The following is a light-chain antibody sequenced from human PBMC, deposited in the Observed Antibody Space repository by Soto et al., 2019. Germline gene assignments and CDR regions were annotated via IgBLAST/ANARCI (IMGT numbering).Light chain of an antibody. Sequence: EIVLTQSPGTLSLSPGERATLSCRASQNVGSRYLAWYQQKPGQAPRLLIYGTSNRATGIPPRFSGSGSGTDFTLTISSLEPEDSAVYYCQQRHMWPITFGQGTRLEIK. CDR1: QNVGSRY. J-gene: IGKJ5*01. CDR2: GTS. V-gene: IGKV3D-20*02. CDR3: QQRHMWPIT.